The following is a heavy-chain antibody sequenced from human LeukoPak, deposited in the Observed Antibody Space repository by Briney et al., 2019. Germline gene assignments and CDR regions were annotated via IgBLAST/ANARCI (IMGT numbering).Heavy chain of an antibody. CDR1: GFTFSSYG. V-gene: IGHV3-30*02. CDR2: IRYDGSNK. Sequence: GGSLRLSCAASGFTFSSYGMHWVRQAPGKGLEWVAFIRYDGSNKYYADSVKGRFTISRDNSKSTLYLQMNSLGAEDTAVYYCAKGPMKYSSSWYWFDPWGQGTLVTVSS. D-gene: IGHD6-13*01. J-gene: IGHJ5*02. CDR3: AKGPMKYSSSWYWFDP.